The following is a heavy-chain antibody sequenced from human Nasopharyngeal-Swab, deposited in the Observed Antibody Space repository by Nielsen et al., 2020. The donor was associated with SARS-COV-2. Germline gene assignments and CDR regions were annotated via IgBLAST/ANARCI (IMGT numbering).Heavy chain of an antibody. D-gene: IGHD4-23*01. V-gene: IGHV5-51*01. CDR1: GFSFTSYW. Sequence: KVSCKVSGFSFTSYWIGWVRQMPGKGLEWMGMMNPGDPNPGYSPSFEGQVTMSADKSISTAYLQWSSLKASDTAIYYCARSSGNSLDYWGQGTLVTVSS. J-gene: IGHJ4*02. CDR2: MNPGDPNP. CDR3: ARSSGNSLDY.